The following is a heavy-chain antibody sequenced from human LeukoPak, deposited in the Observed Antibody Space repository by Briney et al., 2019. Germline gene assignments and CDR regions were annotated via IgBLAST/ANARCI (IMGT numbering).Heavy chain of an antibody. J-gene: IGHJ4*02. Sequence: GGSLRLSCVASGFTFSDFSLNWVRQALGKGLELVAVISYDGSNKYYADSVKGRVTISRDNSKSTLYLQMNSLRAEDTAVYYCARDDLMGSGWYRVLYYWGQGTLVTVSS. CDR1: GFTFSDFS. V-gene: IGHV3-30*03. D-gene: IGHD6-19*01. CDR2: ISYDGSNK. CDR3: ARDDLMGSGWYRVLYY.